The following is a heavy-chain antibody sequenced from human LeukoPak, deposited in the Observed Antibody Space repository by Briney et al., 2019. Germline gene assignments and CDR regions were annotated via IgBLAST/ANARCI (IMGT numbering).Heavy chain of an antibody. CDR2: IYYSGST. J-gene: IGHJ3*02. CDR1: GGSISSYY. CDR3: ARDQGIYYRDAFDI. V-gene: IGHV4-59*12. Sequence: PSETLSLTCTVSGGSISSYYWSWVRQPPGKGLEWIGYIYYSGSTNYNPSLKSRVTISVDTSKNQFSLKLSSVTAADTAVYYCARDQGIYYRDAFDIWGQGTMVTVSS. D-gene: IGHD5-12*01.